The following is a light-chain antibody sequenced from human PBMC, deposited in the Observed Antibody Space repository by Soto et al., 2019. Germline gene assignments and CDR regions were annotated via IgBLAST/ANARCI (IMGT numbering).Light chain of an antibody. Sequence: EILMRQTRATLSLSPGDGAPLSCSATENVARSNLAWYQQKPGQPPRLLISGASTRAAGIPDRFSGSGSGSEFTLTISRREPGDLAVYYYHQYGSAAPCIFGQGTKVDI. CDR1: ENVARSN. CDR2: GAS. CDR3: HQYGSAAPCI. V-gene: IGKV3-20*01. J-gene: IGKJ1*01.